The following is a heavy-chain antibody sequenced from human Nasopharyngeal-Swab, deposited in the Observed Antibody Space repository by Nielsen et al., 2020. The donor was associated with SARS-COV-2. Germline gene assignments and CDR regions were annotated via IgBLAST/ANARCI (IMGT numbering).Heavy chain of an antibody. CDR2: ISGSGGST. CDR1: GFTFSSYA. J-gene: IGHJ6*02. V-gene: IGHV3-23*01. CDR3: AKELLYCSGGSCYRYYYGMDV. D-gene: IGHD2-15*01. Sequence: GESLKISCAASGFTFSSYAMSWVRQAPGKGLEWVSAISGSGGSTYYADSVKGRFTISRDNSKNTLHLQMNSLRAEDTAVYYCAKELLYCSGGSCYRYYYGMDVWGQGTTVTVSS.